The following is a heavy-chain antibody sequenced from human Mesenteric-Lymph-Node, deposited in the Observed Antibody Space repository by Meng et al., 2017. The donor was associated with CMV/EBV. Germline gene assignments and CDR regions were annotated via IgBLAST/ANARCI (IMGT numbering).Heavy chain of an antibody. Sequence: GESLKISCAASGFTVSSNYMNWVRQAPGKGLEWVSAIYSGGATYYADSVKGRFTISRDNAKNSLYLQMNSLRAEDTAVYYCARDLSSSSWYYYYYGMDVWGQGTTVTVSS. D-gene: IGHD6-13*01. CDR1: GFTVSSNY. V-gene: IGHV3-53*01. J-gene: IGHJ6*02. CDR2: IYSGGAT. CDR3: ARDLSSSSWYYYYYGMDV.